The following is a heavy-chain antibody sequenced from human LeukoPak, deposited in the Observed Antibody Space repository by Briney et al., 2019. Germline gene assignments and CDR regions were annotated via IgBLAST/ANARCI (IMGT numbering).Heavy chain of an antibody. CDR2: ISTYNGNT. V-gene: IGHV1-18*01. J-gene: IGHJ4*02. CDR3: ATGPLDWRPYYFNY. Sequence: PAASVKVSCTASGYTFTSYGISWVRQAPGQGLEWMGWISTYNGNTNYAQKLQGRVTMTTDTSTSTAYMELRSLRSDDTAVYYCATGPLDWRPYYFNYWGQGTLVTVSS. D-gene: IGHD3-9*01. CDR1: GYTFTSYG.